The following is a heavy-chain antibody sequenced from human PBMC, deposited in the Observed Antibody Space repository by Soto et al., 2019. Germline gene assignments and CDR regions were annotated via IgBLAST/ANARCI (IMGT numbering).Heavy chain of an antibody. J-gene: IGHJ6*02. V-gene: IGHV3-23*01. CDR2: ISGGGGNT. CDR1: GFTFSYYA. D-gene: IGHD6-19*01. Sequence: GGSVRLSCTTSGFTFSYYAMSWVRQAPGKGLEWVSAISGGGGNTYYADSVKGRFTISRDNSGNTLFLQMNSLRAEDTAVYYCAKVMMAGTYFYGVDVWGQGTTVTVSS. CDR3: AKVMMAGTYFYGVDV.